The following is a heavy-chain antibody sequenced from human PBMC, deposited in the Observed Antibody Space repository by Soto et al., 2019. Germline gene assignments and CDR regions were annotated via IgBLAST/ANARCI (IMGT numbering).Heavy chain of an antibody. J-gene: IGHJ4*02. D-gene: IGHD3-10*01. V-gene: IGHV3-23*01. CDR1: GFTFSSYA. CDR3: AKRAYGSDFDY. Sequence: GGSLRLSCAASGFTFSSYAMSWVRQAPGKGLEWVSAISGSGDSKYYADSVKGRFTISRDNSKNTLYLQMNSLSVEDTAVYYCAKRAYGSDFDYWGQGALVTVSS. CDR2: ISGSGDSK.